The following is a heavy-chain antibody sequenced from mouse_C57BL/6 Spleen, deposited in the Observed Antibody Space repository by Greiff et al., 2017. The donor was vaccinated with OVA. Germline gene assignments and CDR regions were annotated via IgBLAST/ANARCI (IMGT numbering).Heavy chain of an antibody. V-gene: IGHV5-17*01. J-gene: IGHJ3*01. CDR2: ISSGSSTI. Sequence: EVKLMESGGGLVKPGGSLKLSCAASGFTFSDYGMHWVRQAPEKGLEWVAYISSGSSTIYYADTVKGRFTISRENAKNTLFLQMTSLRSEYTAMYYCARPQTAQAMYWFAYWGQGTLVTVSA. CDR3: ARPQTAQAMYWFAY. D-gene: IGHD3-2*02. CDR1: GFTFSDYG.